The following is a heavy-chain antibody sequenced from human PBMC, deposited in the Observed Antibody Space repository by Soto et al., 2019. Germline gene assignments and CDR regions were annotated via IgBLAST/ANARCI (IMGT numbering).Heavy chain of an antibody. Sequence: GGSLRLSCAASGFDFSSYAMSWVRQAPGKGLEWVSGISGSGGSTYYADSVKGRFTISRDNSKNTLYLQMNSLRAEDTAVYYSAKDSSGYYSFDYWGQGTLVTVSS. J-gene: IGHJ4*02. V-gene: IGHV3-23*01. CDR1: GFDFSSYA. D-gene: IGHD3-22*01. CDR2: ISGSGGST. CDR3: AKDSSGYYSFDY.